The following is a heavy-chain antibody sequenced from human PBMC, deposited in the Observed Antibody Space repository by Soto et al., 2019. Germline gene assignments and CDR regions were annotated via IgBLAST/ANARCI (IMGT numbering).Heavy chain of an antibody. Sequence: SETLSLTCAVYGGSFSGYYWSWIRQPPGKGLEWIGEINHSGSTNYNPSLKSRVTISVDTSKNQFSLKLSSVTAADTAVYYCARGTDIVAGGKWFDPWGQGTLVTVSS. CDR2: INHSGST. CDR3: ARGTDIVAGGKWFDP. D-gene: IGHD2-15*01. V-gene: IGHV4-34*01. CDR1: GGSFSGYY. J-gene: IGHJ5*02.